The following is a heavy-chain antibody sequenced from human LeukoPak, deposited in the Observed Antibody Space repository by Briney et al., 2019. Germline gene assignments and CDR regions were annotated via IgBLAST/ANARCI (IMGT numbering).Heavy chain of an antibody. CDR3: ARDLITMIVVANSGMDV. CDR2: IWYDGSNK. V-gene: IGHV3-33*01. CDR1: GFTFSSYG. J-gene: IGHJ6*02. D-gene: IGHD3-22*01. Sequence: GRSLRLSCAASGFTFSSYGMHWVRQAPGKGLEWVAVIWYDGSNKYYADSVKGRFTISRDNSKNTLYPQMNSLRAEDTAVYYCARDLITMIVVANSGMDVWGQGTTVTVSS.